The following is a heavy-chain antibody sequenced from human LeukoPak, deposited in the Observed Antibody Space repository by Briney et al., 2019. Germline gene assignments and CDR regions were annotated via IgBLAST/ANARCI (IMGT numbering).Heavy chain of an antibody. CDR3: TTDGVGVEGATYDN. CDR1: GFTFSSYS. Sequence: GGSLRLSCAASGFTFSSYSMNWVRQAPGKGLEWVSRINDDGTYTVYADSVKGRFTISRDNAKNTLYLQMNSLKTEDTAVYYCTTDGVGVEGATYDNWGQGTLVSVSS. V-gene: IGHV3-74*01. CDR2: INDDGTYT. D-gene: IGHD1-26*01. J-gene: IGHJ4*02.